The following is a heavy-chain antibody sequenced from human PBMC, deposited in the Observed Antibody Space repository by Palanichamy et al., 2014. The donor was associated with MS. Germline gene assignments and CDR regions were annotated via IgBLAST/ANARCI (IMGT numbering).Heavy chain of an antibody. CDR3: ARSVDVGHHENNWLDP. CDR2: ISDDGSRK. V-gene: IGHV3-30*03. CDR1: EFNVGSCG. J-gene: IGHJ5*02. Sequence: QVQLVESGGGVVQPGTSLRLSCAASEFNVGSCGFHWVRQAPGKGLEWVAFISDDGSRKYYADSVKGRFTISRDNSKNTVYLQMSSLRDDDTAVYCCARSVDVGHHENNWLDPWGRGTLVTVSS.